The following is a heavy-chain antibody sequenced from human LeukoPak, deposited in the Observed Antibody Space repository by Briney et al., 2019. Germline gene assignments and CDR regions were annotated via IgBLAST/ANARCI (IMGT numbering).Heavy chain of an antibody. CDR1: GFTFSSYA. D-gene: IGHD3-3*01. V-gene: IGHV3-23*01. CDR3: AKLSEDDFWSGYPYYFDY. J-gene: IGHJ4*02. Sequence: GGSLRLSCAASGFTFSSYAMSWVRQAPGKGLEWVSAISGSGGSTYYADSVKGRFTISRDNSKNTLYLQMSSLRAEDTAVYYCAKLSEDDFWSGYPYYFDYWGQGTLVTVSS. CDR2: ISGSGGST.